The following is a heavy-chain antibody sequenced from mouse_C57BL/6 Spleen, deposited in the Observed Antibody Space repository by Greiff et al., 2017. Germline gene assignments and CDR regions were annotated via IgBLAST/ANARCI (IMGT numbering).Heavy chain of an antibody. Sequence: VQLKQSGPGLVKPSQSLSLTCSVTGYSITSGYYWNWIRQFPGNKLEWMGYISYDGSNNYNPSLKNRISITRDTSKNQFFLKLNSVTTEDTATYYCARDLTGTFAMDYWGQGTSVTVSS. CDR1: GYSITSGYY. V-gene: IGHV3-6*01. D-gene: IGHD4-1*01. CDR2: ISYDGSN. CDR3: ARDLTGTFAMDY. J-gene: IGHJ4*01.